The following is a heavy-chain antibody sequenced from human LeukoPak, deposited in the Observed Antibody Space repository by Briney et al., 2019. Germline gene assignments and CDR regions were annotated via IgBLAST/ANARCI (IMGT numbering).Heavy chain of an antibody. CDR2: TKPDGTAE. J-gene: IGHJ4*02. Sequence: GGSRRLDCVASGFTFRNYWMGCVRQAPGKGLEWVANTKPDGTAEYYADSVRGRFTTSRDNANNFLYLQMNSLRGEDTAVYYCARDGGLHTNFDYWGQGTLVTVSS. CDR3: ARDGGLHTNFDY. D-gene: IGHD2-15*01. CDR1: GFTFRNYW. V-gene: IGHV3-7*01.